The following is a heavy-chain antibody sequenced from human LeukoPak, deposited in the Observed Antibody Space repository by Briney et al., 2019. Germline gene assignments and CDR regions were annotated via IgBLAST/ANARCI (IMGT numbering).Heavy chain of an antibody. J-gene: IGHJ4*02. CDR2: ISGSGGST. Sequence: PSETLSLTCAVYGGSFSGYYWSWIRQPPGKGLEWVSAISGSGGSTYYADSVKGRFTISRDNSKNTLYLQMNSLRAEDTAVYYCAKGIGATDYWGQGTLVTVSS. V-gene: IGHV3-23*01. CDR3: AKGIGATDY. D-gene: IGHD5-12*01. CDR1: GGSFSGYY.